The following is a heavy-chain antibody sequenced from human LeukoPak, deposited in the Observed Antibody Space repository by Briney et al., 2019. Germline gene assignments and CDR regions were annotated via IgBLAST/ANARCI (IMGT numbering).Heavy chain of an antibody. Sequence: PSETLSLTCAVYGVSFSNYYWSWIRQTPGKGMEWIGEINDSGRTNYNPSPMSRVTVSVDTSKNQFSLRLTSVTATDTAVYYCARRWNYGRNYYIDVWGKGAAVSVSS. CDR3: ARRWNYGRNYYIDV. CDR1: GVSFSNYY. V-gene: IGHV4-34*01. D-gene: IGHD1-7*01. CDR2: INDSGRT. J-gene: IGHJ6*03.